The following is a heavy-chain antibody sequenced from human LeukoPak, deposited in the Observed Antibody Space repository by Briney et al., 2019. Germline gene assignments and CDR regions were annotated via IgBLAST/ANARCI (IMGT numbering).Heavy chain of an antibody. Sequence: GGSLRLSCAASGFTFDDYAMHWVRQAPGKGLEWVSGISWNSGSIGYADSVKGRFTISRDNAKNSLYLQMNSLRAEDTALYHCVRDGGGAWFGPWGQGTLVTVSS. D-gene: IGHD5-24*01. CDR1: GFTFDDYA. CDR3: VRDGGGAWFGP. J-gene: IGHJ5*02. CDR2: ISWNSGSI. V-gene: IGHV3-9*01.